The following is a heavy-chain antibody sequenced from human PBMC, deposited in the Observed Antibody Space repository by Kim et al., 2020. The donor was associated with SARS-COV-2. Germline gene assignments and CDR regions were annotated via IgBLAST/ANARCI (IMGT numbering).Heavy chain of an antibody. V-gene: IGHV3-23*01. CDR2: ISGGGGNK. Sequence: GGSLRLSCVASGFTFDTYAMSWVRQAPGKGLEWVSVISGGGGNKFYADSVRGRFTISRDNSKNTLYLQMNSLRDEDTALYYCAKMVVMDAYNYYYYYGMDVWGQGTTVTVSS. CDR1: GFTFDTYA. CDR3: AKMVVMDAYNYYYYYGMDV. D-gene: IGHD3-22*01. J-gene: IGHJ6*02.